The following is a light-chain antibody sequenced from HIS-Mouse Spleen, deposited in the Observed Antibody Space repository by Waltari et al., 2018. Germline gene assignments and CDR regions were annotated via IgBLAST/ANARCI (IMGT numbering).Light chain of an antibody. CDR3: QSADSSGTYWV. Sequence: SYELTQPPSVSVSPGQTARSTCSGDALPKQYAYWYQQKPGQAPVLVIYKDSERPSGIPERFSGSSSGTTVKLTISGVQAEDEADYYCQSADSSGTYWVFGGGTKLTVL. V-gene: IGLV3-25*03. CDR2: KDS. CDR1: ALPKQY. J-gene: IGLJ3*02.